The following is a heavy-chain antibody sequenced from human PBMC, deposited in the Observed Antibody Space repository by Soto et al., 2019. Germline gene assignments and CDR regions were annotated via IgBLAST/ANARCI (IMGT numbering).Heavy chain of an antibody. CDR1: GFTFSSYA. D-gene: IGHD3-22*01. CDR2: ISGSGGST. V-gene: IGHV3-23*01. J-gene: IGHJ4*01. CDR3: TTDRGYLTFDY. Sequence: GGSLRLSCAASGFTFSSYAMSWVRQAPGKGLEWVSAISGSGGSTYYADSVKGRFTISRDNSKNTLYLQMNSLRAEDTAMYYCTTDRGYLTFDYWRPGTMVTVSS.